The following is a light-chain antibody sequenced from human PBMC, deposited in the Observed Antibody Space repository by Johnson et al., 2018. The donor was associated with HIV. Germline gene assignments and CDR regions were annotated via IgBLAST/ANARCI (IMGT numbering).Light chain of an antibody. CDR3: GTWDSSLSAGGANYV. J-gene: IGLJ1*01. CDR1: SSNIGNNY. Sequence: QSVLTQPPSVSAAPGQKVTISCSGTSSNIGNNYVSWYQQFPGTAPKLVIYDNNNRPSGIPDRFSGSKSGTSSTLGITGFQPGDEADYYCGTWDSSLSAGGANYVFGTGTKVTVL. CDR2: DNN. V-gene: IGLV1-51*01.